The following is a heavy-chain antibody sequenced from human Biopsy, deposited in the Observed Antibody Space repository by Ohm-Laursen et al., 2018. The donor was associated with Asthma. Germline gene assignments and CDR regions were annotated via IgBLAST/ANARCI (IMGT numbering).Heavy chain of an antibody. V-gene: IGHV2-70*01. CDR3: ARIPEVGTNSFDI. Sequence: TQTLTLTCTLSGFSLTTTGMSASWIRQPPGTALEWLALIYWDDDKYYSASLKTRLTIPKEPSKDQVVLTMTNVDPVDTATYFCARIPEVGTNSFDIWGQGTMVTVSS. CDR1: GFSLTTTGMS. J-gene: IGHJ3*02. D-gene: IGHD1-14*01. CDR2: IYWDDDK.